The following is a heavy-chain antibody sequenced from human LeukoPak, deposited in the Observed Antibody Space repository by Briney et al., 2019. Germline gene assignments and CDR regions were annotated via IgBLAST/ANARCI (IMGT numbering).Heavy chain of an antibody. CDR1: GGSFSGYY. D-gene: IGHD2-21*02. CDR2: INHSGST. Sequence: NPSETLSLTCAVYGGSFSGYYWSWIRQPPGKGLEWIGEINHSGSTNYNPSLKSRVTISVDTSKNQFSLKLSSVTAADTVVYYCASAYCGGDCYHSLLTDWGQGALVAVSS. CDR3: ASAYCGGDCYHSLLTD. V-gene: IGHV4-34*01. J-gene: IGHJ4*02.